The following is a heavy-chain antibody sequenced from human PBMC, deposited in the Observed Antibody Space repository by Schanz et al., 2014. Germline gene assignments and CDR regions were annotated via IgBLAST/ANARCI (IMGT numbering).Heavy chain of an antibody. CDR1: GFTFSSYA. CDR2: ISYSGST. D-gene: IGHD3-16*01. V-gene: IGHV4-59*06. J-gene: IGHJ6*02. Sequence: VQLVESGGGLVQPGGSLRLSCAASGFTFSSYAMSWVRQAPGKGLEWIGYISYSGSTSFNPSLKSRLTMSVDTSKNQFSLRLSSVTAADTAVYYCARHGGIPYYPMDVWGQGTTVNVSS. CDR3: ARHGGIPYYPMDV.